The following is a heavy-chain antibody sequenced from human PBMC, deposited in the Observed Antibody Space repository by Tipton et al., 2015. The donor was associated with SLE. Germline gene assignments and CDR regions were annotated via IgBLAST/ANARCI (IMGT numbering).Heavy chain of an antibody. D-gene: IGHD1-14*01. J-gene: IGHJ3*01. V-gene: IGHV3-11*06. CDR3: ARVTTGAFDL. Sequence: SLRLSCAASGFTFSDYYMSWIRQAPGKGLEWVSYISSSSSYTNYADSVKGRFTISRDNAKNSLYLQMNSLRDEDTAVYYCARVTTGAFDLWGQGTVVTVSS. CDR1: GFTFSDYY. CDR2: ISSSSSYT.